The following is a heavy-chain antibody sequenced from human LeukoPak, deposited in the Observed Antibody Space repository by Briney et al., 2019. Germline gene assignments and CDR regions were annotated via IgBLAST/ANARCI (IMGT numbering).Heavy chain of an antibody. CDR2: ISGSGGST. Sequence: GGSLRLSCAASGFTFSSYAMSWVRQAPGKGLEWVAAISGSGGSTYYADSVKGRFTISRDNAKNSLYLQMNSLRAEDTALYYCARVCGSGSRGGQGTLVTVSS. V-gene: IGHV3-23*01. CDR1: GFTFSSYA. D-gene: IGHD3-10*01. CDR3: ARVCGSGSR. J-gene: IGHJ4*02.